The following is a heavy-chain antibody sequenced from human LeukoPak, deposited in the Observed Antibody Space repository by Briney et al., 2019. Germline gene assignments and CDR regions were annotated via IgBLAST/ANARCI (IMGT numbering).Heavy chain of an antibody. CDR2: IYYSGST. Sequence: SETLSLTCSVSGDSITGYYWGWIRQPPGKGLEWIGSIYYSGSTYYNPSLKSRVTISVDTSKNQFSLKLSSVTAADTAVYYCARLNFWSGYLDYWGQGTLVTVSS. J-gene: IGHJ4*02. V-gene: IGHV4-39*07. D-gene: IGHD3-3*01. CDR1: GDSITGYY. CDR3: ARLNFWSGYLDY.